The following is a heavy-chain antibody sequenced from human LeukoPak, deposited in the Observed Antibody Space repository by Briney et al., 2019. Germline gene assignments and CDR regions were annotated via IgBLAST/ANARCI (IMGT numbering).Heavy chain of an antibody. V-gene: IGHV5-51*01. J-gene: IGHJ4*02. Sequence: TGESLKISCKGSGYSFTSYWIGWVRQMPGKGLEWMGIIYPGDSDTRYNPSFQGQVTISADKSITTAYLLWSSLKASDTALYYCARRGRTERILDYWGQGTLVTVSS. CDR2: IYPGDSDT. D-gene: IGHD3/OR15-3a*01. CDR1: GYSFTSYW. CDR3: ARRGRTERILDY.